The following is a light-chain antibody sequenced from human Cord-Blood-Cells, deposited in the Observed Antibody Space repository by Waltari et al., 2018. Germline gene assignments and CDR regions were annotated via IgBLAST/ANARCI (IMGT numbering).Light chain of an antibody. CDR3: QQYYSYPLT. J-gene: IGKJ4*01. Sequence: AIRITQSPYSLSASTGDRVTITCRASQGINSYLAWYQQKPGKAPKLLIYSASTLQSGVPSRFSGSGSGTDFTLTISCLQAEDLATYYCQQYYSYPLTFGGGTKVEIK. CDR2: SAS. V-gene: IGKV1-8*01. CDR1: QGINSY.